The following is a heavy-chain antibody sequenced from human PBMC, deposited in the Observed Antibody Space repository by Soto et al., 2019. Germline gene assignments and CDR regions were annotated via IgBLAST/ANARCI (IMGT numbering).Heavy chain of an antibody. J-gene: IGHJ5*02. CDR2: VFHRGST. CDR3: ARGLYTWNPRWFDP. CDR1: GFSIRSDYY. D-gene: IGHD1-1*01. Sequence: SETLSLTCTVSGFSIRSDYYWGWFRQPPGKGFEWIGTVFHRGSTYYNPSLKSRLTISVDTSKNQFSLNLSSMTAADAAVYYCARGLYTWNPRWFDPWGQGTLVTVSS. V-gene: IGHV4-38-2*02.